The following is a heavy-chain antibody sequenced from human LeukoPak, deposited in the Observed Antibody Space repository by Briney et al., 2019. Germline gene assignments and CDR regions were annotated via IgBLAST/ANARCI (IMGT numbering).Heavy chain of an antibody. CDR1: GFTFDDYV. Sequence: PGGSLRLSCAASGFTFDDYVMSWVRQTPGKGLEWVSGINWNGGSTAYADSVRGRFTISRDNAKNSLYLQMNSLRAEDTALYYCARAGSGGNCPCAFDIWGQGTMVTVSS. D-gene: IGHD2-15*01. CDR2: INWNGGST. V-gene: IGHV3-20*04. CDR3: ARAGSGGNCPCAFDI. J-gene: IGHJ3*02.